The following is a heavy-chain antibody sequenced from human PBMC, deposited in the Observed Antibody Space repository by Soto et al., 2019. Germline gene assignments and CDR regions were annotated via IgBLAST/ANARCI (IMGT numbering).Heavy chain of an antibody. D-gene: IGHD3-10*01. CDR3: ARGSGKRLIMVRGSHYYYYGMDV. J-gene: IGHJ6*01. CDR1: GGTYSGYA. CDR2: IIPIFGTA. Sequence: SVKGYSKASGGTYSGYAVGWVRQAPSQGLERMGGIIPIFGTANYAQKFQGRVTITADESTSTAYMELSRLRSEDTAVYYCARGSGKRLIMVRGSHYYYYGMDVWGQGTTVNLSS. V-gene: IGHV1-69*01.